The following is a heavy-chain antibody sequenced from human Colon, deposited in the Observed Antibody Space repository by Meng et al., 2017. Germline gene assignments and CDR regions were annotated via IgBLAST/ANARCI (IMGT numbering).Heavy chain of an antibody. CDR1: GYTFTSSD. CDR3: ARTAMLDS. Sequence: QVQLVQSGAEVRKPGASVKVTCKASGYTFTSSDINWLRQATGRGLEWLGWTNSNNGHTGSAQKFQGRASMTRDTSIGTAYMELSGLTSEDTAVYYCARTAMLDSWGQGTLVTVSS. J-gene: IGHJ5*01. D-gene: IGHD2-2*01. V-gene: IGHV1-8*01. CDR2: TNSNNGHT.